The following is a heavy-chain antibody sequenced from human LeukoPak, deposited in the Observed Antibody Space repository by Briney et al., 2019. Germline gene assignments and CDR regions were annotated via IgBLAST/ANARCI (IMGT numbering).Heavy chain of an antibody. V-gene: IGHV3-48*01. CDR1: GFTFSAYS. Sequence: SGGSLRLSCAASGFTFSAYSMNWVRQAPGKGLEWISYIGISSGNTKYADSVKGRFTISGDNAKNSLYLQMNSLRVEDTAVYYCARDYKYAFDNWGEGTLVTVSS. D-gene: IGHD5-24*01. J-gene: IGHJ4*02. CDR3: ARDYKYAFDN. CDR2: IGISSGNT.